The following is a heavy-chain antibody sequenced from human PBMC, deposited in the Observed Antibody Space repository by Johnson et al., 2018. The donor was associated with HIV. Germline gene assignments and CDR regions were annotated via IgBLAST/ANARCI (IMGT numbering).Heavy chain of an antibody. CDR2: IYSGGST. Sequence: QVQLVESGGGVVQPGTSLRLSCAASGFTFSSYGIHWVRQAPGKGLEWVSVIYSGGSTYYADSVKGRFTISRDNSKNTLYLQMNSLRAEDTAVYYCAKSYYEEERPMGVDAVDIWGQGTMVTVSS. D-gene: IGHD1-26*01. CDR3: AKSYYEEERPMGVDAVDI. J-gene: IGHJ3*02. CDR1: GFTFSSYG. V-gene: IGHV3-NL1*01.